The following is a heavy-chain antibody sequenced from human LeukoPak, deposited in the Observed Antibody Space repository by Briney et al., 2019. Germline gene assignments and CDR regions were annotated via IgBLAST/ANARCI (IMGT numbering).Heavy chain of an antibody. CDR2: IDDSGRT. D-gene: IGHD2-21*01. Sequence: SETLSLTCTVSGGSISRYYWSWIRQPPGKGLEWIGYIDDSGRTNYNPSLKSRVTISVATSNNQFSLKLISESAADTAVYYCARHGGAYSFDYWGQGTLVTVSS. CDR1: GGSISRYY. CDR3: ARHGGAYSFDY. J-gene: IGHJ4*02. V-gene: IGHV4-59*08.